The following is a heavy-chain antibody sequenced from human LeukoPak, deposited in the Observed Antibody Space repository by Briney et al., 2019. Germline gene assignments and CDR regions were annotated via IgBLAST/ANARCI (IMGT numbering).Heavy chain of an antibody. V-gene: IGHV1-69*04. CDR2: IIPIFGIA. CDR3: ASRGEMANREIYFDY. D-gene: IGHD5-24*01. CDR1: GGTFSSYA. Sequence: SVKVSCKASGGTFSSYAISWVRQAPGQGLEWMGRIIPIFGIANYAQKFQGRVTITADKSTSTAYMELSSLRPEDTAVYYCASRGEMANREIYFDYWGQGTLVTVSS. J-gene: IGHJ4*02.